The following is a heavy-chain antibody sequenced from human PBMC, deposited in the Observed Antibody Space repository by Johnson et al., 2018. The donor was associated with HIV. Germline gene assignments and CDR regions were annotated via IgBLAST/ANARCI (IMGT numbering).Heavy chain of an antibody. Sequence: QVQLVESGGGVVQPERSLRLSCAASEFSFSTYAMRWVRQAPGKGLEGVAVISDDGTNTDYADAVKGRFTISRDNSKNTLYLQMKSQRAEDTAVYYCVRDGNDYDRSGYRVDAFDVWGQGTMVTVSS. CDR1: EFSFSTYA. CDR2: ISDDGTNT. J-gene: IGHJ3*01. CDR3: VRDGNDYDRSGYRVDAFDV. V-gene: IGHV3-30-3*01. D-gene: IGHD3-22*01.